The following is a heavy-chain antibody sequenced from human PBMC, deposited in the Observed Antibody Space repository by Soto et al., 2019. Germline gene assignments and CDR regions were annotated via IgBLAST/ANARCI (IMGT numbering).Heavy chain of an antibody. Sequence: SETLSLTCAVYGGSFSGYYWSWIRQPPGKGLEWIGEINHSGSTNYNPSLKSRVTISVDTSKNQFSLKPSSVTAADTAVYYCARDPYSGYGPPDYWGQGTLVTVSS. CDR1: GGSFSGYY. J-gene: IGHJ4*02. D-gene: IGHD5-12*01. CDR3: ARDPYSGYGPPDY. V-gene: IGHV4-34*01. CDR2: INHSGST.